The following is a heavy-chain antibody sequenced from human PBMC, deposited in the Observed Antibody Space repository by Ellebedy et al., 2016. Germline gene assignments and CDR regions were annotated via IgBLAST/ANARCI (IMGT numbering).Heavy chain of an antibody. CDR3: ARDYGYCSSTSCYMTGMDV. D-gene: IGHD2-2*02. CDR2: IIPIFGTA. V-gene: IGHV1-69*05. CDR1: GGTFSSYA. J-gene: IGHJ6*02. Sequence: SVKVSXXASGGTFSSYAISWVRQAPGQGLEWMGGIIPIFGTANYAQKLQGRVTMTTDTSTSTAYMELRSLRSDDTAVYYCARDYGYCSSTSCYMTGMDVWGQGTTVTVSS.